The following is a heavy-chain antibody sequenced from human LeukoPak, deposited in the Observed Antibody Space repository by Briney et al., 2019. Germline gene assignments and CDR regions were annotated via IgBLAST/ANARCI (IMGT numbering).Heavy chain of an antibody. CDR2: IYHSGST. J-gene: IGHJ3*02. Sequence: SETLSLTCTVSGYSISSGYYWGWIRQPPGKGLEWIGSIYHSGSTYYNPSLKSRVTISVDTFKNQFSLKLSSVTAADTAVYYCARDPARLGDAFDIWGQGTMVTVSS. CDR1: GYSISSGYY. V-gene: IGHV4-38-2*02. D-gene: IGHD6-6*01. CDR3: ARDPARLGDAFDI.